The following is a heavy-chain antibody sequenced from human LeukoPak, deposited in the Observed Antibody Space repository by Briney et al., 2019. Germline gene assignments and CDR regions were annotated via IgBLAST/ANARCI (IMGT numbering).Heavy chain of an antibody. CDR1: GGSISSYY. Sequence: SETLSLTCTVSGGSISSYYWSWIRQPPGKGLEWIGYIYYSGSTNYNPSLKSRVTISVDTSKNQFSLKLSSVTAADTAVYYCAKGRYSGTYVVSWEYFDYWGQGTLVTVSS. V-gene: IGHV4-59*08. J-gene: IGHJ4*02. CDR3: AKGRYSGTYVVSWEYFDY. D-gene: IGHD1-26*01. CDR2: IYYSGST.